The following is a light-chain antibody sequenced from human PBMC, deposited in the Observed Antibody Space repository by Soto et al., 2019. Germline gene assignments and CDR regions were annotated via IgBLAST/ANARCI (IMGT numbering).Light chain of an antibody. Sequence: DIQMTQSPSTLSASVGDRVTITCRASQSISTWLAWYQQKSGKAPELLIYAASTLQSGVPSRFSGSGSGTDFTLTISCLQSEDFATYYCQQYYSFPLTFGGGTKVDIK. J-gene: IGKJ4*01. CDR2: AAS. V-gene: IGKV1-5*01. CDR1: QSISTW. CDR3: QQYYSFPLT.